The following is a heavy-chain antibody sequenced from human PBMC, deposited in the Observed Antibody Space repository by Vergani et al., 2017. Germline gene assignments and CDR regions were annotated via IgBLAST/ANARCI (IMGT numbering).Heavy chain of an antibody. J-gene: IGHJ4*02. Sequence: QVQLVESGGGVVQPGRSLRLSCAASGFTFNHFPMHWVRQAPGKGLEWVAVISYDGSSKYYAASVRGRFTISRDNSESTLYLQMNSLRAEDTAMYYCAKPPPLGAGSSSGDDYWGQGTLVTVSS. D-gene: IGHD1-26*01. CDR1: GFTFNHFP. CDR3: AKPPPLGAGSSSGDDY. V-gene: IGHV3-30-3*02. CDR2: ISYDGSSK.